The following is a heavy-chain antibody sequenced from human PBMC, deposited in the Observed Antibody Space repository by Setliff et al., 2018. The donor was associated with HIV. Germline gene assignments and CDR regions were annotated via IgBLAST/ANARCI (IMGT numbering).Heavy chain of an antibody. CDR1: GGSINSTSYY. CDR2: MYYSGST. CDR3: ARVFVDTAVLRVLEYYFDS. J-gene: IGHJ4*02. Sequence: SETLSLTCTVSGGSINSTSYYWGWIRQPPGNGLEWIGSMYYSGSTYYTPSLKSRITISLDTSKNQFSLRMRSVTAADTAVYYCARVFVDTAVLRVLEYYFDSWGRGTLVTVSS. V-gene: IGHV4-39*07. D-gene: IGHD5-18*01.